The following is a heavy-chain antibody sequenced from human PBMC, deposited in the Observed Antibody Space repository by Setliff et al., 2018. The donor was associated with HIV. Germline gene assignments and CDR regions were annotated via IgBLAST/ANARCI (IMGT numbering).Heavy chain of an antibody. CDR1: GYTFSSYD. V-gene: IGHV1-8*02. CDR2: MNPDSGNT. J-gene: IGHJ2*01. D-gene: IGHD6-13*01. CDR3: ARAQSSWYAWYFDL. Sequence: ASVKVSCKASGYTFSSYDINWVRQATGQGLEWMGWMNPDSGNTGYAQKFQGRVTMTRNTSISTAYMELSSLRSEDTAVYYCARAQSSWYAWYFDLWGRGTLVTVSS.